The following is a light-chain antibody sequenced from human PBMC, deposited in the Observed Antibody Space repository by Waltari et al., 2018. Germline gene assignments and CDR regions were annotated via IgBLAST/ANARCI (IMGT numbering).Light chain of an antibody. CDR2: RVS. V-gene: IGKV2-30*02. Sequence: DVGMTQSPLPLPVTLGQAASISCKSSQSLVHSNGNTHLNWFQQRPGQAPRRLIYRVSNRDSGVPDRFSGSGSGTDFTLKISRVEAEDVGVYYCMQGARWVVTFGQGTKLEIK. CDR3: MQGARWVVT. J-gene: IGKJ2*01. CDR1: QSLVHSNGNTH.